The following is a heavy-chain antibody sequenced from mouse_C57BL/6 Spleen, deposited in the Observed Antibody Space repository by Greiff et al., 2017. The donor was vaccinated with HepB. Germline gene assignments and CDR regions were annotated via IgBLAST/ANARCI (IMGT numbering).Heavy chain of an antibody. V-gene: IGHV1-52*01. J-gene: IGHJ2*01. CDR3: ARFTRVVATGYFDY. CDR1: GYTFTSYW. D-gene: IGHD1-1*01. Sequence: QVQLQQPGAELVRPGSSVKLSCKASGYTFTSYWMHWVKQRPIQGLEWIGNIDPSDSETHYNQKFKDKATLTVDKSSSTAYMQVSSLTSEDSAVYYCARFTRVVATGYFDYWGQGTTLTVSS. CDR2: IDPSDSET.